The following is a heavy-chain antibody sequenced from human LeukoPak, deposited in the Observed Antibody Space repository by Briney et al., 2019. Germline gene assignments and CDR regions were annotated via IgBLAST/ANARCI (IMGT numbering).Heavy chain of an antibody. V-gene: IGHV3-7*03. D-gene: IGHD3-9*01. J-gene: IGHJ4*02. CDR2: IKQDGSEK. CDR3: ARVNGGDGVLRYFDWSYYFDY. Sequence: GGCLRLSCAASGSTFSSYWMSWVRQAPGKGLEWVANIKQDGSEKYYVDSVKGRFTISRDNAKNSLYLQMNSLRAEDTAVYYCARVNGGDGVLRYFDWSYYFDYWGQGTLVTVSS. CDR1: GSTFSSYW.